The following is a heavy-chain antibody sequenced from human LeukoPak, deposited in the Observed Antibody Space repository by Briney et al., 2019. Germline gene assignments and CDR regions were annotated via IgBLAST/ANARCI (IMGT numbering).Heavy chain of an antibody. CDR2: IKQDGSEK. Sequence: GGSLRLSCEASGFTFSRYWMSWVRQVPGKGLELVANIKQDGSEKFYGGSVKGRFTISRDNAKNSLHLQMNSLRAEDMAVYYCARDREGSRDAFDIWGQGTMVTVSS. CDR1: GFTFSRYW. V-gene: IGHV3-7*01. J-gene: IGHJ3*02. CDR3: ARDREGSRDAFDI. D-gene: IGHD1-26*01.